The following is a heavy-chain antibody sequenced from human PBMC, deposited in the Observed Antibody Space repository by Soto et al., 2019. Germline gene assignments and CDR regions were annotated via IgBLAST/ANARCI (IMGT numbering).Heavy chain of an antibody. Sequence: ASVKVSCKASGGTFSSYAISWVRQAPGQGLEWMGGIIPIFGTANYAQKFQGRVTITADESTSTAYMELSSLRSEDTAVYYCARIAVAGTYYFDYWGQGTLVTVSS. J-gene: IGHJ4*02. CDR3: ARIAVAGTYYFDY. CDR1: GGTFSSYA. V-gene: IGHV1-69*13. D-gene: IGHD6-19*01. CDR2: IIPIFGTA.